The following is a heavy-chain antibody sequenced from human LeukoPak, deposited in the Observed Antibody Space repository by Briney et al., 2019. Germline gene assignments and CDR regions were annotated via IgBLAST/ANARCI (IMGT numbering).Heavy chain of an antibody. CDR1: GFSFSTYE. CDR2: ISTGGSLI. V-gene: IGHV3-48*03. J-gene: IGHJ4*02. Sequence: GGSLRLFCAASGFSFSTYEMNWVRQAPGKGLEWISYISTGGSLIYYADSVKGRFTISRDNAKNSLYLQMNSLRAEDTAVYYCARDDYYDNSGYCDYWGQGTLVTVSS. D-gene: IGHD3-22*01. CDR3: ARDDYYDNSGYCDY.